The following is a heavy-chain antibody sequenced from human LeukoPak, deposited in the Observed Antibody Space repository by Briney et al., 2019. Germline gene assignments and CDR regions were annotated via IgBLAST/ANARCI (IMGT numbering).Heavy chain of an antibody. J-gene: IGHJ5*02. D-gene: IGHD1-26*01. V-gene: IGHV1-46*01. CDR1: GYTFTSYY. CDR3: ARDNSVGDVAWWFDP. Sequence: ASVKVSCKASGYTFTSYYMHWVRQAPGQGLEWLGLINPSGSSTLYAQKFQGRVTMTRDMSTTTDYMELSSLRSEDTAVYYCARDNSVGDVAWWFDPWGQGTLVTVSS. CDR2: INPSGSST.